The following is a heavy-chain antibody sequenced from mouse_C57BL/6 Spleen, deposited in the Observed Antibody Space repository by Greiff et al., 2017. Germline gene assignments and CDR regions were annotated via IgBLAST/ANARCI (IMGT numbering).Heavy chain of an antibody. J-gene: IGHJ3*01. V-gene: IGHV1-26*01. CDR2: INPNNGGT. Sequence: EVQLQQSGPELVKPGASVKISCKASGYTFTDYYMNWVKQSHGKSLEWIGDINPNNGGTSYNQKFKGKATLTVDKSSSTAYMELRSLTSEDSAVYYCARSVITTVVGGFAYWGQGTLVTVSA. D-gene: IGHD1-1*01. CDR1: GYTFTDYY. CDR3: ARSVITTVVGGFAY.